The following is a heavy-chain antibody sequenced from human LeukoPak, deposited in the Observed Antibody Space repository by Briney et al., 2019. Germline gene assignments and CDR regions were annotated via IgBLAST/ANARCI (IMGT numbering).Heavy chain of an antibody. D-gene: IGHD2-15*01. CDR2: INSYGSST. V-gene: IGHV3-74*03. Sequence: PGGSLRLSCAGSGFTFSKYLIHWVPQAPGEGLVGVSRINSYGSSTKYAHSVKGRFTISRDQAKNTLCLQMNRRTGEATARYYCASVGIGYCSGGSWYGLDYWGQGTLVTVSS. CDR1: GFTFSKYL. CDR3: ASVGIGYCSGGSWYGLDY. J-gene: IGHJ4*02.